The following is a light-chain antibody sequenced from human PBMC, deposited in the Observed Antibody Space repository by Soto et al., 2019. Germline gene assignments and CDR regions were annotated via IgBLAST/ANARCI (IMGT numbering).Light chain of an antibody. CDR2: GVS. CDR3: QQYNSWPLT. Sequence: EIVLTQSPGTLSLSPGERATLSCRASQTISGAYIAWYQQKFGQAPRLLIHGVSTRATGIPARFSGSGSGTDFTLTISSLQSEDFAVYYCQQYNSWPLTFGGGTKVDIK. J-gene: IGKJ4*01. CDR1: QTISGAY. V-gene: IGKV3-20*01.